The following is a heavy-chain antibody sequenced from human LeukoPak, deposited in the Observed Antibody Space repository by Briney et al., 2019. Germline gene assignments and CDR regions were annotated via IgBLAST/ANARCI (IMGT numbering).Heavy chain of an antibody. J-gene: IGHJ5*02. CDR2: ISYDGSNK. V-gene: IGHV3-30*04. CDR3: ARSVAGTEGDWFDP. Sequence: PGGSLRLSCAASGFTFSSYAMHWVRQAPGKGLEWVAVISYDGSNKYYADSVKGRFTISRDNSKNTLYLQMNSLRAEDTAVYYCARSVAGTEGDWFDPWGQGTLVTVSS. D-gene: IGHD6-19*01. CDR1: GFTFSSYA.